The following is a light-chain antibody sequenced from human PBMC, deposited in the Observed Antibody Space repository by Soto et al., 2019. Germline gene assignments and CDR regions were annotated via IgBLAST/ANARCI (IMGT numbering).Light chain of an antibody. CDR2: GAS. V-gene: IGKV3-15*01. CDR3: QQYNNWWT. J-gene: IGKJ1*01. Sequence: EIAMTQSPATLSVSPGERATLSCRASQSVSSNLAWYQQKPGQAPRLLIYGASTRATGIPARFSGSGSGTVFTLTISSLQSEDFAGYYCQQYNNWWTFGKGTKVEI. CDR1: QSVSSN.